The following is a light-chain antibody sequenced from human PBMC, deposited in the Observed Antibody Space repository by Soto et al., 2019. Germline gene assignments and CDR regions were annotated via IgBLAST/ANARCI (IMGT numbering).Light chain of an antibody. CDR3: FSYAGYYTLL. Sequence: QSALTQPRSVSGSPGQSVTTSCTGTSSDVGTYNYVSWYQQHPGKAPKLMIYDVTKRPSGVPDRFSGSKSASTASLTISGLQAEDEADYYCFSYAGYYTLLFGGGTKLTVL. CDR1: SSDVGTYNY. CDR2: DVT. V-gene: IGLV2-11*01. J-gene: IGLJ2*01.